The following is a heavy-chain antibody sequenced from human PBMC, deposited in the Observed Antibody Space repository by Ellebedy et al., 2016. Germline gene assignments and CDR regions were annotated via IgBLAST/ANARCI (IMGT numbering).Heavy chain of an antibody. J-gene: IGHJ4*02. CDR1: GIGFSDFF. CDR3: RQGHYFDQ. Sequence: GGSLRLSXAASGIGFSDFFMGWVRRAPGKGLEWVATISAGGETTYLADSVRGRFTVSRDNSKYILYLHMNNLRADDTAVYYCRQGHYFDQWGQGALVTVSS. CDR2: ISAGGETT. V-gene: IGHV3-23*01.